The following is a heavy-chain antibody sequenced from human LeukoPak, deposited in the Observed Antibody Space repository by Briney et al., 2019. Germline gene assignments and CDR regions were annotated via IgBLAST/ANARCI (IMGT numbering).Heavy chain of an antibody. CDR3: ARIWFGESKYNWFDP. D-gene: IGHD3-10*01. V-gene: IGHV4-31*03. J-gene: IGHJ5*02. CDR1: GGSISSGGYS. CDR2: IYYSGST. Sequence: SQTLSLTCTVSGGSISSGGYSWSWIRQHPGKGLEWIGYIYYSGSTYYNPSLKSRVTISVDTSKNQFSLKLSSVTAADTAVYYCARIWFGESKYNWFDPWGQGTLVTVSS.